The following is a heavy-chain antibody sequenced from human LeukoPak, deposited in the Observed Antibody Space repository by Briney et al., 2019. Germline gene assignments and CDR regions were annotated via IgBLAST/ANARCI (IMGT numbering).Heavy chain of an antibody. D-gene: IGHD2-21*01. CDR2: IYPGESDT. V-gene: IGHV5-51*01. CDR1: GYSFTSYW. CDR3: ARRGPSVGGSDYYFDQ. J-gene: IGHJ4*02. Sequence: GESLKISCKGSGYSFTSYWIGWGRQMPGKGLEWMGIIYPGESDTRYSPSFQGQVTISADKSSSTAYLQWSSLKASDTALYYCARRGPSVGGSDYYFDQWGQGTLVTVPS.